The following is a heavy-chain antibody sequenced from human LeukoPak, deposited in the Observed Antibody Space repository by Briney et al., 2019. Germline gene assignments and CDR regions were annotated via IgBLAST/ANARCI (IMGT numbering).Heavy chain of an antibody. D-gene: IGHD3-3*01. CDR1: GGTFSSYA. J-gene: IGHJ5*02. CDR3: ASHDITIFGVAYFDP. CDR2: IIPIFGTA. V-gene: IGHV1-69*13. Sequence: SVKLSCKASGGTFSSYAISWVRQAPGQGLEWMGGIIPIFGTANYAQKFQGRVTITADESTSTAYMELSSLRSEDTAVYYCASHDITIFGVAYFDPWGQGTLVTVSS.